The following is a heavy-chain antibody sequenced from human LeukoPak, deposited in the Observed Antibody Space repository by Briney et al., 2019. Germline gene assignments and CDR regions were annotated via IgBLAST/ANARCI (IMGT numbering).Heavy chain of an antibody. CDR3: ARVPDGGSGSYLEY. J-gene: IGHJ4*02. CDR1: GFTVSSNY. Sequence: PGGSLRLSCAASGFTVSSNYMSWVRQAPGKGLEWVSLIYSGVSTYYADSVKGRFTISRDNSKNTLYLQMNSLRAEDTALYYCARVPDGGSGSYLEYWGQGTLVTVSS. V-gene: IGHV3-66*01. CDR2: IYSGVST. D-gene: IGHD3-10*01.